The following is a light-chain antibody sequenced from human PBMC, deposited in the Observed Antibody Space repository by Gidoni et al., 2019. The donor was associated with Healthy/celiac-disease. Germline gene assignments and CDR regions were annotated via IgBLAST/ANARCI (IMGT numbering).Light chain of an antibody. CDR1: QTISTW. CDR2: RAS. Sequence: DIQMTQSPTTLSASVGDRVTITCRASQTISTWLAWYQQKPGKAPKLLIYRASSLGGGVPSRFSGSGSGTEFTVTISSLQPDDFATYYCQQYNTYPLTFXGXTKVEIK. V-gene: IGKV1-5*03. J-gene: IGKJ4*01. CDR3: QQYNTYPLT.